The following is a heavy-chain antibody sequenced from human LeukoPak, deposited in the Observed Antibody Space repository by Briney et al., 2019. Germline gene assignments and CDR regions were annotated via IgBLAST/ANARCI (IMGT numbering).Heavy chain of an antibody. D-gene: IGHD6-19*01. Sequence: PSETLSLTCTVSGGSISSSSYYWGWIRQPPGKGLEWIGSIYYSGSTYYNPSPKSRVTISVDTSKNQFSLKLSSVTAADTAVYYCARERAYIAVAGTGHKYFQHWGQGTLVTVSS. CDR2: IYYSGST. CDR1: GGSISSSSYY. CDR3: ARERAYIAVAGTGHKYFQH. V-gene: IGHV4-39*07. J-gene: IGHJ1*01.